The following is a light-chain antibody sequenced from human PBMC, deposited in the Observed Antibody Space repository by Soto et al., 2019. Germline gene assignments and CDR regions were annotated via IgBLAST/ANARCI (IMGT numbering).Light chain of an antibody. CDR2: DAS. Sequence: DLQMTQSPSSLSASVGDRVTITCQASQDISNYLNWYQQKPGKAPKLLIYDASNLETGVPSRFSGSGSGTDFTLTISSLQPEDIATYYCQQYEILPITFGQGTRLEIK. CDR3: QQYEILPIT. J-gene: IGKJ5*01. V-gene: IGKV1-33*01. CDR1: QDISNY.